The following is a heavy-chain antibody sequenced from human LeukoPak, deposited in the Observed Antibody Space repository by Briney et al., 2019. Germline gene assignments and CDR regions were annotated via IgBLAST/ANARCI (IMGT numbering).Heavy chain of an antibody. V-gene: IGHV3-43*02. CDR1: GFTFDDYA. J-gene: IGHJ4*02. CDR3: AKVLDYYDSSGPEQNPEY. CDR2: ISGDGGST. Sequence: PGGSLRLSCAASGFTFDDYAMHWVRQAPGKGLEWVSLISGDGGSTYYADSVKGRFTISRDNSKNSLYLQMNSLRAEDTALYYCAKVLDYYDSSGPEQNPEYWGQGTLVTVSS. D-gene: IGHD3-22*01.